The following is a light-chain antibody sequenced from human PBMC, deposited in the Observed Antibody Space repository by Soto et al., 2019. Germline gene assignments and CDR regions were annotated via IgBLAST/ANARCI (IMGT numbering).Light chain of an antibody. J-gene: IGKJ1*01. CDR1: QSISSW. V-gene: IGKV1-5*03. CDR2: QPS. Sequence: DIQMTQSPSSLSASVGDRVTITCRTSQSISSWLAWYQQKPGKAPKLLIYQPSSLQSGVPSRFSGSGSGTEFTLTISSLQPDDFATYYCQEYDRYWTFGQGTKVDIK. CDR3: QEYDRYWT.